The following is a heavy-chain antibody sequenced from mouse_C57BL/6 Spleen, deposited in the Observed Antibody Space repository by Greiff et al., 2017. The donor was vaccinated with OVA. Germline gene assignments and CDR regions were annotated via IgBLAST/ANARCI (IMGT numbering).Heavy chain of an antibody. D-gene: IGHD3-2*02. CDR3: ARPKTAQATPYYAMDY. J-gene: IGHJ4*01. Sequence: EVQLVESGGGLVKPGGSLKLSCAASGFTFSSYTMSWVRQTPEKRLEWVATISGGGGNTYYPDSVKGRFTISRDNAKNTLYLQMSSLRSEDTALYYCARPKTAQATPYYAMDYWGQGTSVTVSS. CDR1: GFTFSSYT. V-gene: IGHV5-9*01. CDR2: ISGGGGNT.